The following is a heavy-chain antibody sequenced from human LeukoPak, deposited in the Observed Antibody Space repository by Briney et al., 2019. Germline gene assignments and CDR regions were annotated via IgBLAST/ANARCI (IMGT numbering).Heavy chain of an antibody. D-gene: IGHD1-1*01. CDR1: GGSISSSSYY. CDR3: AKVQKTGTGGGYYDY. V-gene: IGHV4-39*07. CDR2: IDYSGST. J-gene: IGHJ4*02. Sequence: SETLSLTCTVSGGSISSSSYYWGWIRQPPGKGLEWIGNIDYSGSTFQYPSLKSRVTISTDTSKNQFSLELSSVTAADSAVYYCAKVQKTGTGGGYYDYWGQGTLVTVSS.